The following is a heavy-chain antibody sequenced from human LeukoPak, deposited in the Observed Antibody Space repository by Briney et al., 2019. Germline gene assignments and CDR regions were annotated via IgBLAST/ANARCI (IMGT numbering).Heavy chain of an antibody. Sequence: GASVKVSCKASGYTFTGYNIHWVRQAPGQGLEWMGWINPNTGGTNYAQKFQGRVTMTRDTSISTAYMELSRLRSDDTAVYYCASGDYGDPPLNYWGQGTLVTVSS. CDR3: ASGDYGDPPLNY. D-gene: IGHD4/OR15-4a*01. CDR2: INPNTGGT. CDR1: GYTFTGYN. J-gene: IGHJ4*02. V-gene: IGHV1-2*02.